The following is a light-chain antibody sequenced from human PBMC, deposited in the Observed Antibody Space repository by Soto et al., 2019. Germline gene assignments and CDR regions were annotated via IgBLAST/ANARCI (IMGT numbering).Light chain of an antibody. J-gene: IGKJ1*01. CDR2: ASS. V-gene: IGKV3D-15*01. CDR3: QHYARSSWT. Sequence: EILMTQSPATLSVSPGERGTLSCRASQGVNNRLAWYQQRPGKAPSLLIYASSSWATGIPARFGGSGSGTDFTLSISSLQPDDSAVYYCQHYARSSWTFGQGTKVDI. CDR1: QGVNNR.